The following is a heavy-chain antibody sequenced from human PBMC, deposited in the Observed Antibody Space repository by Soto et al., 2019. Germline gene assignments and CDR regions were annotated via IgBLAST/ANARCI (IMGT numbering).Heavy chain of an antibody. CDR1: GYTFTSYA. Sequence: ASVKVSCKASGYTFTSYAMHWVRQAPGQRLEWMGWINAGNGNTKYSQKFQGRVTMTRDTSMSTAYMELSRLRSDDTAVYYCAREAPTGFDIWGQGAMVTVSS. CDR3: AREAPTGFDI. CDR2: INAGNGNT. V-gene: IGHV1-3*01. J-gene: IGHJ3*02.